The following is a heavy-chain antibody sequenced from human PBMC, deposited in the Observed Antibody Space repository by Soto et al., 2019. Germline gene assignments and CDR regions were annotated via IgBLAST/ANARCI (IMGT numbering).Heavy chain of an antibody. D-gene: IGHD1-26*01. V-gene: IGHV3-21*01. CDR3: ARDLWGSYSSLLFDY. CDR1: GFTFSSYS. J-gene: IGHJ4*02. CDR2: ISSSSSYI. Sequence: ELQLVESGGGLVKPGGSLRLSCAASGFTFSSYSMNWVRQAPGKGLEWVSSISSSSSYIYYADSVKGRFTISRDNAKNSLYLQMNSLRAEDTAVYYCARDLWGSYSSLLFDYWGQGTLVTVSS.